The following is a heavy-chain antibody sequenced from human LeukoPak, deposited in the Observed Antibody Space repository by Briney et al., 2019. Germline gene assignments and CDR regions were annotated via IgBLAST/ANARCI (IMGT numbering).Heavy chain of an antibody. CDR1: GGSISSSSYY. D-gene: IGHD2-15*01. Sequence: SETLSLTCTVSGGSISSSSYYWGWIRQPPGKGLEWIGSIYYSGSTYYNPSLKSRVTISVDTSKNQFSLKLSSVTAADTAVYYCARGRGKYCSGGSCENHWGNWFDPWGQGTLVTVSS. CDR2: IYYSGST. V-gene: IGHV4-39*07. J-gene: IGHJ5*02. CDR3: ARGRGKYCSGGSCENHWGNWFDP.